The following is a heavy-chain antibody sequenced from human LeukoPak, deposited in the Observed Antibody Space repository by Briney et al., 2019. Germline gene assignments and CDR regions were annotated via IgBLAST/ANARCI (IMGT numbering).Heavy chain of an antibody. CDR2: IHSRVGT. Sequence: PSHTLSLTCSVSGGSINDFYWTWIRHPSGRELECIGRIHSRVGTNYNPSLRSRVTMSMDTSRNQFSLTLTSATAADTATYFCARDPFRSSFDPWGQGILVTVSS. CDR1: GGSINDFY. V-gene: IGHV4-4*07. D-gene: IGHD3-3*01. CDR3: ARDPFRSSFDP. J-gene: IGHJ5*02.